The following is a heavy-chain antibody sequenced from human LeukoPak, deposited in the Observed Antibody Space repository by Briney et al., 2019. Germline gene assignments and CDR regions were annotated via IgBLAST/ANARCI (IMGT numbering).Heavy chain of an antibody. Sequence: GGSLRLSCAASGFTFSSYAMSWVRLAPGKGLERVSTISGSGGSTYYADSVKGRFTISRDNAKNSLYLQMNSLRDEDTAVYYCARAYCGGGFCYSGFDFWGQGTLVTVSS. V-gene: IGHV3-23*01. CDR1: GFTFSSYA. CDR2: ISGSGGST. CDR3: ARAYCGGGFCYSGFDF. J-gene: IGHJ4*02. D-gene: IGHD2-15*01.